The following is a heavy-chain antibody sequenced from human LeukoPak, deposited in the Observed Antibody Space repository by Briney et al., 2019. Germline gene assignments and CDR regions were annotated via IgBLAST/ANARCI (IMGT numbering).Heavy chain of an antibody. CDR1: GFTFSNYN. Sequence: GGSLRLSCGAPGFTFSNYNMNWVRQAPGEGLEWVSSINSRNTYIFYADSVMGRFTISRDNAKNSLFLQMNSLRAEDTAVYYCARDETNGFDSWGQGTLVTVSS. CDR3: ARDETNGFDS. CDR2: INSRNTYI. D-gene: IGHD1-14*01. V-gene: IGHV3-21*01. J-gene: IGHJ5*01.